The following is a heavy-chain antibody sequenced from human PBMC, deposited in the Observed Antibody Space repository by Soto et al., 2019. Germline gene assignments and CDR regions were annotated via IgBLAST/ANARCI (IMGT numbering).Heavy chain of an antibody. Sequence: GGSLRLSCAASGFTFSIYAMHWVRLAPGKGLEWVAVISYDGSDKFYADSVKGRFTISRDNSKNTLFLQMNSLRAEDTAIYYCARAEAVAGPYYFDYWGQGTLVTAPQ. CDR3: ARAEAVAGPYYFDY. CDR1: GFTFSIYA. CDR2: ISYDGSDK. V-gene: IGHV3-30-3*01. D-gene: IGHD6-19*01. J-gene: IGHJ4*02.